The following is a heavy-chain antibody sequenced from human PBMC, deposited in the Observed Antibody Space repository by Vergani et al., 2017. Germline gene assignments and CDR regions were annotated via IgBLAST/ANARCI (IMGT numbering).Heavy chain of an antibody. D-gene: IGHD3-22*01. J-gene: IGHJ4*02. V-gene: IGHV4-61*02. CDR2: IYTSGST. CDR1: GGSISSGSYY. Sequence: QVQLQESGPGLVKPSQTLSLTCTVSGGSISSGSYYWSWIRQPAGKGLEWIGRIYTSGSTNYNPSLKSRVTISVDTSKNQFSRKLSSVTAADTAVYYCAREGHGYYYDSSGYWVDYWGQGTLVTVSS. CDR3: AREGHGYYYDSSGYWVDY.